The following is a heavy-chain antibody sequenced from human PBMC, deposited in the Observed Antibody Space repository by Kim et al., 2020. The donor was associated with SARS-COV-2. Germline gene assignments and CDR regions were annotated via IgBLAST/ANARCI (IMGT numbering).Heavy chain of an antibody. Sequence: GGSLRLSCAASGFTFSSYDMHWVRQATGKGLEWVSAIGTAGDTYYPGSVKGRFTISRENAKNSLYLQMNSLRAGDTAVYYCARVRTENYYYYMDVWGKGTTVTVSS. CDR2: IGTAGDT. J-gene: IGHJ6*03. CDR1: GFTFSSYD. V-gene: IGHV3-13*01. D-gene: IGHD2-21*02. CDR3: ARVRTENYYYYMDV.